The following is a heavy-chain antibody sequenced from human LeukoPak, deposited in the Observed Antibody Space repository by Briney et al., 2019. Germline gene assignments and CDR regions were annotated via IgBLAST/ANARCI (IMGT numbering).Heavy chain of an antibody. D-gene: IGHD4-17*01. V-gene: IGHV1-69*04. CDR2: IIPILGIA. Sequence: SVKVSCKASGGTFSSYAISWVRQAPGQGLEWMGRIIPILGIANYAQKFQGRVTITADKSTSTAYMELSSLRSEDTAVYYCARGGDYGDYVSLRYWGQGTLVTVSS. J-gene: IGHJ4*02. CDR3: ARGGDYGDYVSLRY. CDR1: GGTFSSYA.